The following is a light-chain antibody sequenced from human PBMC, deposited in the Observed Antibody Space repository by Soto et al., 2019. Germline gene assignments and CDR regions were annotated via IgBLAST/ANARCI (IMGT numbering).Light chain of an antibody. CDR3: QHYNSYSEA. Sequence: DIQMNQSPSTLSGSVGDRGTITCRASQTIDSWLAWYQQKPGKAPTVXIYDVSRLDSGVPSRFSGSGSGTEFTLTISSLQPDDFETYYCQHYNSYSEAFGQGTKVDIK. CDR1: QTIDSW. J-gene: IGKJ1*01. CDR2: DVS. V-gene: IGKV1-5*01.